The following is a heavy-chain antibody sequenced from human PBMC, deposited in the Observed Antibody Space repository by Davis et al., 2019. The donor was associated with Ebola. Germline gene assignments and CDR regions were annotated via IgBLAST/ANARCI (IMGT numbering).Heavy chain of an antibody. V-gene: IGHV1-2*02. J-gene: IGHJ4*02. CDR2: INPNSGGT. CDR1: GYTFTGYY. D-gene: IGHD1-26*01. Sequence: ASVKVSCKASGYTFTGYYMHWVRQAPGQGLEWMGWINPNSGGTNYAQKFQGRVTMTRDTSISTAYMELSRLRSDDTAVYYCARGSGSRPQYFDYWGQGTLVTVSS. CDR3: ARGSGSRPQYFDY.